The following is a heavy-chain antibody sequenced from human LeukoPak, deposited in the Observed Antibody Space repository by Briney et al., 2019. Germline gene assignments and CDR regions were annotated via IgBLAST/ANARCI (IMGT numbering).Heavy chain of an antibody. V-gene: IGHV5-51*01. Sequence: GESLKISCKGSGYSFTSYWIAWVRQMPGKGLEWMAIIYPGDSHTKYSPSFQGQVTISADKSISTAYLQWSSLKASDTAIYYCARRDDYGDYVWFGPWGQGTLVTVSS. CDR3: ARRDDYGDYVWFGP. D-gene: IGHD4-17*01. CDR1: GYSFTSYW. J-gene: IGHJ5*02. CDR2: IYPGDSHT.